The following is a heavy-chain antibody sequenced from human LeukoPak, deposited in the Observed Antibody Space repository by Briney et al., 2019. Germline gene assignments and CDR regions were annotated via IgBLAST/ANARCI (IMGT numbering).Heavy chain of an antibody. CDR2: INPNSDGT. Sequence: ASVKVSCKASGYTFTGYYMHWVRQAPGQGLEWMGLINPNSDGTNYAQKFQGRVTMTRDTSISTAYIELRRLRSDDTAVYYCARYGSGSCLDSWVQGTLVTVSS. J-gene: IGHJ4*02. V-gene: IGHV1-2*06. CDR1: GYTFTGYY. D-gene: IGHD3-10*01. CDR3: ARYGSGSCLDS.